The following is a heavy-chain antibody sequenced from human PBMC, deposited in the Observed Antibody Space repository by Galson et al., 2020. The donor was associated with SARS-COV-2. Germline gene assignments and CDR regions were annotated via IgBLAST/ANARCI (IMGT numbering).Heavy chain of an antibody. CDR1: GGSISSYY. CDR2: IYYSGST. D-gene: IGHD3-10*01. CDR3: ARQIYGSGSYYADDNGFDP. V-gene: IGHV4-59*08. J-gene: IGHJ5*02. Sequence: ETSETLSLTCTVSGGSISSYYWSWIRQPPGQGLEWIGYIYYSGSTNYNPSLKSRVTISVDTSKNQFSLKLSSVTAADTAVYYCARQIYGSGSYYADDNGFDPWGQGTLVTVSS.